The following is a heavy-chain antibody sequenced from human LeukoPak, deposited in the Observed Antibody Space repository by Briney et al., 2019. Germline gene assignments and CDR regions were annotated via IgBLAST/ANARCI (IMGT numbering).Heavy chain of an antibody. CDR1: GYTFTGYY. Sequence: ASVKVSCEASGYTFTGYYMHWVRQAPGQGLEWMGWINPNSGGTNYAQKFLGRVTMTRDTSVSTAYMELSSLRSEDTAVYYCARKFLGSRGYYFDYWGQGTLVTVSS. CDR3: ARKFLGSRGYYFDY. CDR2: INPNSGGT. J-gene: IGHJ4*02. V-gene: IGHV1-2*02. D-gene: IGHD3-10*01.